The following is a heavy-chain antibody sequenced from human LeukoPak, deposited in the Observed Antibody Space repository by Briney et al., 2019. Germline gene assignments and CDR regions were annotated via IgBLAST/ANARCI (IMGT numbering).Heavy chain of an antibody. CDR3: VKEGVEYSYSYGDY. J-gene: IGHJ4*02. CDR2: ISYDGGDK. V-gene: IGHV3-30*18. CDR1: GFTFSSYA. D-gene: IGHD3-16*01. Sequence: GGSLRLSCAASGFTFSSYAMYWVRQAPGKGLEWVALISYDGGDKYYAESMKGRITISRDNAENTLYLQMNNLRPDDTAFYFCVKEGVEYSYSYGDYWGQGTLVTVSS.